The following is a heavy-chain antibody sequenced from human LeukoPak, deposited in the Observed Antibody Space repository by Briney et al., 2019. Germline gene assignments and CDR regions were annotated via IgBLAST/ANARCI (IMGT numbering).Heavy chain of an antibody. V-gene: IGHV4-39*01. CDR3: ASGVHGVSLGFDY. Sequence: SETLSLTCIVSGGSVNSTRYYWGWIRQPPEKGLEWIGTIFYTGSTHYNPSLKSRVSISVDMSKNQFSLKLSSVTAADTAVYYCASGVHGVSLGFDYWGQGTLVTVSS. CDR2: IFYTGST. D-gene: IGHD3-16*01. CDR1: GGSVNSTRYY. J-gene: IGHJ4*02.